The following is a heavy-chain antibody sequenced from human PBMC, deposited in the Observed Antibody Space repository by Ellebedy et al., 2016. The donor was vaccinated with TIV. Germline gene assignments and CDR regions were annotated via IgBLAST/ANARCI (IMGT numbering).Heavy chain of an antibody. CDR1: GDSISGSNSY. Sequence: SETLSLTCLVSGDSISGSNSYWVWIRQPPGKGLEWIGSVSDTRFTYTTPALKSRVTMSIDTSKNQFSLNLNPVTAADTAIYYCARQRAVDFYDSNGYYSDYFDYWGQGTLITVSS. D-gene: IGHD3-22*01. J-gene: IGHJ4*02. V-gene: IGHV4-39*01. CDR2: VSDTRFT. CDR3: ARQRAVDFYDSNGYYSDYFDY.